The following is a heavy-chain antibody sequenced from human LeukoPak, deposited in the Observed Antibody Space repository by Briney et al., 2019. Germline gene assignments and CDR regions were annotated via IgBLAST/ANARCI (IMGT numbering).Heavy chain of an antibody. Sequence: SETLSLTRTVSGDSIRSYYWSWIRQPPGKGLEWIGYIYYSGSTNYNPSLKSRVTMSVDTSKNQFSLKLSSVTAADTAVYYCARVRYSSSWYGRSLFDYWGQGTLVTVSS. J-gene: IGHJ4*02. CDR1: GDSIRSYY. D-gene: IGHD6-13*01. CDR2: IYYSGST. V-gene: IGHV4-59*01. CDR3: ARVRYSSSWYGRSLFDY.